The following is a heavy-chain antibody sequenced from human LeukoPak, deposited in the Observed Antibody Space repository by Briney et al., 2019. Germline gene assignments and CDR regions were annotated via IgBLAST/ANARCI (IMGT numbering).Heavy chain of an antibody. V-gene: IGHV1-46*01. CDR3: ARDGGGRFLEWLLKA. D-gene: IGHD3-3*01. CDR2: INPSGGST. CDR1: GYTFTSYY. J-gene: IGHJ4*02. Sequence: ASVKVSCTASGYTFTSYYMHWVRQAPGQGLEWMGIINPSGGSTSYAQKFQGRVTMTRDTSTSTVYMELSSLRSEDTAVYYCARDGGGRFLEWLLKAWGQGTLVTVSS.